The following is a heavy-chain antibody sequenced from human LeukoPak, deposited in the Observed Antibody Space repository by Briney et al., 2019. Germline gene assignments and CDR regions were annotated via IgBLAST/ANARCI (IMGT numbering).Heavy chain of an antibody. D-gene: IGHD2-15*01. CDR3: ARLRAGVVVAAHHVVEAKLYHYFDY. CDR2: ISAYNGNT. Sequence: ASVKVSCKASGYTFTSYGISWVRQAPGQELEWMGWISAYNGNTNYAQKLQGRVTMTTDTSTSTAYMELRSLRSDDTAVYYCARLRAGVVVAAHHVVEAKLYHYFDYWGQGTLVTVSS. J-gene: IGHJ4*02. CDR1: GYTFTSYG. V-gene: IGHV1-18*01.